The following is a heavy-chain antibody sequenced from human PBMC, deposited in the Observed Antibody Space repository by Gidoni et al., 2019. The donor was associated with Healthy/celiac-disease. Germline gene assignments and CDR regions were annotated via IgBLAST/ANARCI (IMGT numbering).Heavy chain of an antibody. V-gene: IGHV4-38-2*02. CDR1: GYSISSGYY. CDR3: ARVLVGATPAFDI. CDR2: SYHSGST. D-gene: IGHD1-26*01. J-gene: IGHJ3*02. Sequence: QVQLQESGPGLVKPSETLSLTCTVPGYSISSGYYWGWLRQPPGKGLEWIGSSYHSGSTYYNPSLKSRVTISVDTSKNQFSLKLSSVTAADTAVYYCARVLVGATPAFDIWGQGTMVTVSS.